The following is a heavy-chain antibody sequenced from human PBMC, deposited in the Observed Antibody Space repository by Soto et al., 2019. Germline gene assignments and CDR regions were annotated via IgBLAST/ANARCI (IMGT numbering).Heavy chain of an antibody. CDR2: ISSSSSTI. CDR1: GFTFSSYS. J-gene: IGHJ3*02. D-gene: IGHD3-9*01. Sequence: EVQLVESGGGLVQPGGSLRLSCAASGFTFSSYSMNWVRQAPGKGLEWVSYISSSSSTIYYADSVKGRFTISRDNAKNSLYLQMNSLRAEDTAVYYCARDRDILTGYQVNDAFDIWGQGTMVTVSS. CDR3: ARDRDILTGYQVNDAFDI. V-gene: IGHV3-48*01.